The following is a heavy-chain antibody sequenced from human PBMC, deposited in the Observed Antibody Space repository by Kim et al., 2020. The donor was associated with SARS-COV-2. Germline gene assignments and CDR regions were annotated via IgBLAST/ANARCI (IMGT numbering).Heavy chain of an antibody. D-gene: IGHD5-18*01. V-gene: IGHV4-31*03. CDR2: IYYSGST. CDR3: ASPSRQLWLGGHDAFDI. CDR1: GGSISSGGYY. J-gene: IGHJ3*02. Sequence: SETLSLTCTVSGGSISSGGYYWSWIRQHPGKGLEWIGYIYYSGSTYYNPSLKSRVTISVDTSKNQFSLKLSSVTAADTAVYYCASPSRQLWLGGHDAFDIWGQGTMVTVSS.